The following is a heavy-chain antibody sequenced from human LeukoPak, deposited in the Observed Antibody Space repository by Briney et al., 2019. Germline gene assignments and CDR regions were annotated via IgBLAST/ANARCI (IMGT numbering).Heavy chain of an antibody. Sequence: ASVKVSCKASGYTFTSYGISWVRQAPGQGLEWMGWITAYNDNTYYAQKLQGRVTMTTDTSTSTAYMELRSLRSDDTAVYYCARSPEVIGPSDYWGQGTLVTVSS. J-gene: IGHJ4*02. V-gene: IGHV1-18*01. CDR2: ITAYNDNT. CDR3: ARSPEVIGPSDY. D-gene: IGHD2/OR15-2a*01. CDR1: GYTFTSYG.